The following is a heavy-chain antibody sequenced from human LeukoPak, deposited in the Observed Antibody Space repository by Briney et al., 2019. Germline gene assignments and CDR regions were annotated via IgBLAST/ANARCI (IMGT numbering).Heavy chain of an antibody. V-gene: IGHV3-30*02. CDR1: GFTFSNYA. CDR2: IRYDGSNK. CDR3: ANFDPPYYYGSGPFGY. D-gene: IGHD3-10*01. Sequence: GGSLRLSCAASGFTFSNYAIHWVRQAPGKGLEWVAFIRYDGSNKYYADSVKGRFTISRDNSKNTLYLQMNSLRAEDTAVYYCANFDPPYYYGSGPFGYWGQGTLVTVSS. J-gene: IGHJ4*02.